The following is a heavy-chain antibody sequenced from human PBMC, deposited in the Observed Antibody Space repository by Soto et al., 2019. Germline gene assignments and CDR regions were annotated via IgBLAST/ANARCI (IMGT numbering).Heavy chain of an antibody. D-gene: IGHD3-10*01. CDR3: ARGDYGQYDAYNWFDP. CDR2: VCPGGRT. Sequence: QVALQPGAPGLLGPPGTLSPPGAVYGGSFNIYCGVGVHRPPGKGWEWIGEVCPGGRTNYSPTLKREVRIAVEGSKNQFSLRLTSVTVADTAVYYCARGDYGQYDAYNWFDPWGQGNLVIVAS. CDR1: GGSFNIYC. J-gene: IGHJ5*02. V-gene: IGHV4-34*02.